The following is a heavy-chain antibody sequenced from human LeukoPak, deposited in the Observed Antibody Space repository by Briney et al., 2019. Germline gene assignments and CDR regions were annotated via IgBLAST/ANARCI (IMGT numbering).Heavy chain of an antibody. CDR3: ARRIGYTYGYIGGFDY. V-gene: IGHV5-51*01. J-gene: IGHJ4*02. Sequence: GAALQTSCKGSGYRFSSYWIGWVRQKPGKGMEWRGITHPGDSDTRYRPSFQGQVTISADKSISTAYLQWSSLKASDTAMYYCARRIGYTYGYIGGFDYWGQGTLVTVSS. D-gene: IGHD5-18*01. CDR1: GYRFSSYW. CDR2: THPGDSDT.